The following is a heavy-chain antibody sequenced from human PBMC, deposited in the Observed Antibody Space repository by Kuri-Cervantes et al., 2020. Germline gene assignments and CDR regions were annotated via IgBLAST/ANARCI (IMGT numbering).Heavy chain of an antibody. Sequence: GGSLRLSCAASGFTFSSYAMHWVRQAPGKGLEWVAVISYDGSNKYYADSMKGRFTISRDNSKNTLYLQMNSLRAEDTAAYYCARDSARLGELSFFDYWGQGTLVTVSS. D-gene: IGHD3-16*02. V-gene: IGHV3-30-3*01. J-gene: IGHJ4*02. CDR2: ISYDGSNK. CDR3: ARDSARLGELSFFDY. CDR1: GFTFSSYA.